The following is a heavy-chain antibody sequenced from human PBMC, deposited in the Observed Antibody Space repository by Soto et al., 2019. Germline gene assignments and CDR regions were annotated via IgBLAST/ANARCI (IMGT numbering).Heavy chain of an antibody. CDR2: IKSKDDGGTT. CDR1: GFSFKNAW. J-gene: IGHJ3*02. Sequence: GGSLRLSCAASGFSFKNAWMSWVRQAPGKGLEWIARIKSKDDGGTTDYAAPVKGRFTISRDDSKNTLYLQMNSLKTEDAAVYYCTTGTNNWGSSDAFDIWGQGTMVTVSS. V-gene: IGHV3-15*01. CDR3: TTGTNNWGSSDAFDI. D-gene: IGHD7-27*01.